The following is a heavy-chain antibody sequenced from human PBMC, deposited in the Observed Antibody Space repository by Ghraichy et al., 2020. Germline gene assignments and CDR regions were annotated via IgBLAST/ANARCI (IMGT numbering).Heavy chain of an antibody. CDR2: IYHSGST. CDR1: GGSISSSNW. Sequence: SETLSLTCAVSGGSISSSNWWSWVRQPPGKGLEWIGEIYHSGSTNYNPSLKSRVTISVDKSKNQFSLKLSSVTAAAPAVYYCARDRSTPNYYDSSGYYYWGQGTLVTVSS. CDR3: ARDRSTPNYYDSSGYYY. J-gene: IGHJ4*02. D-gene: IGHD3-22*01. V-gene: IGHV4-4*02.